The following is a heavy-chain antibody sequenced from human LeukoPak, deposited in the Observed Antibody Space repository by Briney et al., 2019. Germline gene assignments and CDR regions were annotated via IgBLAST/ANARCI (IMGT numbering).Heavy chain of an antibody. CDR3: AKDVGSLAGNS. V-gene: IGHV4-4*02. J-gene: IGHJ4*02. D-gene: IGHD6-19*01. CDR1: GGSISSSNW. CDR2: IYHSGST. Sequence: PSETLSLTCAVSGGSISSSNWWSWVRQPPGKGLEWIGEIYHSGSTNYNPSLNSRVTISVDKSKNQFSLKLTSVTAADTAFYYCAKDVGSLAGNSWGQGTLVTVSS.